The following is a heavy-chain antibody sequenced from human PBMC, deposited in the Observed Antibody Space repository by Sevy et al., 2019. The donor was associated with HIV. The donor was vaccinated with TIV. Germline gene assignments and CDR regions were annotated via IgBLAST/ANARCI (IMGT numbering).Heavy chain of an antibody. CDR1: GGSISSGDFY. CDR3: ARNDFWSGYWFDP. J-gene: IGHJ5*02. D-gene: IGHD3-3*01. Sequence: SETLSLTCTVSGGSISSGDFYWSWIRQPPAKGLEWIGYIYYSGGTYYNPSLKSRVTISVDTSKNQFSLKLSSVTAADTAVYYCARNDFWSGYWFDPWGQGTLVTVSS. V-gene: IGHV4-30-4*01. CDR2: IYYSGGT.